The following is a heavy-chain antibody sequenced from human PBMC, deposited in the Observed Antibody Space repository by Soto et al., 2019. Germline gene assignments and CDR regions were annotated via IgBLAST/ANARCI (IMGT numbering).Heavy chain of an antibody. CDR3: ARDVVSAERRGNWFDP. V-gene: IGHV3-21*01. D-gene: IGHD2-21*01. CDR2: ISSSSSYI. CDR1: GFTFSSYS. J-gene: IGHJ5*02. Sequence: EVQLVESGGGLVKPGGSLRLSCAASGFTFSSYSMNWVRQAPGKGLEWVSSISSSSSYIYYADSVKGRFTISSDNAKNSVDLQMNSLRAEDTAVYYCARDVVSAERRGNWFDPWGQGTLVTVSS.